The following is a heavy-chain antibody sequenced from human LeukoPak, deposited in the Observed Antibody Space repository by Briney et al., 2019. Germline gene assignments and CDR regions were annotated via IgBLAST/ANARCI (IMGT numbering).Heavy chain of an antibody. J-gene: IGHJ4*02. CDR3: ASGGIYYGAAFDF. CDR1: GGSISSYY. D-gene: IGHD1-26*01. CDR2: IYYSGST. V-gene: IGHV4-59*01. Sequence: PSETLSLTCTVSGGSISSYYWSWIRQPPGKGLEWIGYIYYSGSTNYNPSLKSRVTISVDTSKNQFSLKLSSVTAADTAVYYCASGGIYYGAAFDFWGQGILVTVSS.